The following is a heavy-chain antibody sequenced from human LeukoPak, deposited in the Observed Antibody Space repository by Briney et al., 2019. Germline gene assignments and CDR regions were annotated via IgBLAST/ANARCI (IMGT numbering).Heavy chain of an antibody. CDR2: INHSGST. D-gene: IGHD3-3*01. CDR3: ARGRATYDFWSGQKIDY. J-gene: IGHJ4*02. Sequence: PSETLSLTCAVYGGPFSGYYWSWIRQPPGKGLECIGEINHSGSTNYNPSLKSRVTISVDTSKNQFSLKLSSVTAADTAVYYCARGRATYDFWSGQKIDYWGQGTLVTVSS. CDR1: GGPFSGYY. V-gene: IGHV4-34*01.